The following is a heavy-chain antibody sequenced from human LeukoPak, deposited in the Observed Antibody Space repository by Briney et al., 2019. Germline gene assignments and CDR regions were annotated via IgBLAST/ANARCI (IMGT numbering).Heavy chain of an antibody. J-gene: IGHJ4*02. V-gene: IGHV4-39*01. CDR1: GDSISSTSYF. Sequence: PSETLSLTCTVSGDSISSTSYFWGWIRQPPGKGLERIGTIYYSGTTYYNPSLKSRVTISVDTSKNQFSLKLSSVSASDTAVYYCARHKCSGIYCPFDYWGQGTLVTVSS. D-gene: IGHD2-15*01. CDR2: IYYSGTT. CDR3: ARHKCSGIYCPFDY.